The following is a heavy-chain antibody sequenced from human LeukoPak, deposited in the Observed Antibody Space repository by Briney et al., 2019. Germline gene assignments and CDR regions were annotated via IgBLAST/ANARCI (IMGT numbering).Heavy chain of an antibody. CDR1: GYSFTSYW. D-gene: IGHD1-26*01. V-gene: IGHV5-51*01. J-gene: IGHJ6*03. CDR2: IYPGDSDT. CDR3: ARSPRGSLRDYYYYMDV. Sequence: PGESLKISCKGSGYSFTSYWIGWVRQMPGKGLEWMGIIYPGDSDTRYSPSFQGQVTISADKSISTAYLQWSSLKASDTAMYYCARSPRGSLRDYYYYMDVWGKGTTVTVSS.